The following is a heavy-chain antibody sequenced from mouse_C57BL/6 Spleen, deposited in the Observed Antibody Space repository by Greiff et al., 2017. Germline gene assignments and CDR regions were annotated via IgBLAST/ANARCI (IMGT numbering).Heavy chain of an antibody. D-gene: IGHD2-3*01. Sequence: QVQLQQPGAELVKPGASVKLSCKASGYTFTSYWMHWVKQRPGQGLEWIGMIHPNSGSTNYNEKFKSKATLTVDKSSSIAYMQLSSLTSEDSAVYYCARSYDGYYGWFAYWGQGTLVTVSA. CDR1: GYTFTSYW. J-gene: IGHJ3*01. V-gene: IGHV1-64*01. CDR3: ARSYDGYYGWFAY. CDR2: IHPNSGST.